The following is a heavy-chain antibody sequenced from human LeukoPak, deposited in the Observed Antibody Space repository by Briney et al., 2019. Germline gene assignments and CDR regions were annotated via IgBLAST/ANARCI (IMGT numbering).Heavy chain of an antibody. D-gene: IGHD3-16*02. V-gene: IGHV1-18*01. Sequence: GASVNVSCKASGYTFATSSITWVRQAPGQRLEWMGWISPNSGNTYYVQKLQGRVSMTTDTSTSTAYMELRSLTSDDTAVYYCARDSWGSYRYGDYWGQGTLVTVSS. CDR1: GYTFATSS. J-gene: IGHJ4*02. CDR2: ISPNSGNT. CDR3: ARDSWGSYRYGDY.